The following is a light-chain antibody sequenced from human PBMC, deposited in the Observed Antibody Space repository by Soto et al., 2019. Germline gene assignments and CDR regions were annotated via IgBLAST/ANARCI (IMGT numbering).Light chain of an antibody. CDR2: SDT. Sequence: SSELTQPPSVSVSPGQTASITCSGAAVSKQYAYWYQQRPGQAPVLVIHSDTERPSGIPERFSASTSGATATLTISGVQPEDEADYYCQSANNAGTHLSPVFGGGTQLTVL. CDR1: AVSKQY. CDR3: QSANNAGTHLSPV. V-gene: IGLV3-25*03. J-gene: IGLJ7*01.